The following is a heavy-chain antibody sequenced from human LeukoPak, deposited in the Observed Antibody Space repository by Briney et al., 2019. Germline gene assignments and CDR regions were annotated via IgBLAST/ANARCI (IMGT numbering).Heavy chain of an antibody. CDR1: GFTFSSYA. J-gene: IGHJ4*02. CDR3: AKAGYDTAMVGSHFDY. D-gene: IGHD5-18*01. Sequence: PGGSLRLSCTASGFTFSSYAMHWVRQAPGKGLEWVAVISYDGSNKYYADSVKGRFTISRDNSKNTLYLQMNSLRAEDTAVYYCAKAGYDTAMVGSHFDYWGQGTLVTVSS. V-gene: IGHV3-30-3*01. CDR2: ISYDGSNK.